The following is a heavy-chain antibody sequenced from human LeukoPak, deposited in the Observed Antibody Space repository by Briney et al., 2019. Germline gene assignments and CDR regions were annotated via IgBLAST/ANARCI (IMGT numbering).Heavy chain of an antibody. J-gene: IGHJ3*02. D-gene: IGHD1-26*01. V-gene: IGHV5-51*01. CDR2: IYPGDSDT. CDR1: GYSFTSYW. CDR3: ARRSGRQRTAAAFDI. Sequence: GESLKISCKGSGYSFTSYWIGWVRQMPGKGLEWMGIIYPGDSDTRYSPSFQGQVTISADKSISTAYLQWSSLKASDTAMYYCARRSGRQRTAAAFDIWGQGTMVTVSS.